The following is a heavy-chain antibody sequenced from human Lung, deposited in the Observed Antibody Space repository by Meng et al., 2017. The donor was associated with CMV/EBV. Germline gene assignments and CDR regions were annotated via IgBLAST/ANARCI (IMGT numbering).Heavy chain of an antibody. Sequence: GGSLSLXCVASGLTASSYGIHWVRQAPGKGLEWVAFIRYDGTNKHYADSVTGRFSVSRDNSRNMVYLQMNSLSAEDTAVYHCAKVDSDTLMVPYYYYPMDVWXQGNXVNGAS. D-gene: IGHD5-18*01. CDR2: IRYDGTNK. CDR3: AKVDSDTLMVPYYYYPMDV. V-gene: IGHV3-30*02. J-gene: IGHJ6*01. CDR1: GLTASSYG.